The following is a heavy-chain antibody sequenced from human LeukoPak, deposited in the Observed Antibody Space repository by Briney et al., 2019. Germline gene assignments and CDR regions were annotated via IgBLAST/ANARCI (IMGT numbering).Heavy chain of an antibody. CDR3: ARHRVLLSSSTLDY. CDR2: IKHDGSEK. CDR1: GFIFSSFW. J-gene: IGHJ4*02. Sequence: GGSLRLSCEASGFIFSSFWMSWVRQAPGKGLEWVANIKHDGSEKYYVDSVKGRFTISRDNAKNSLYLQMNSLRGEDTAVYHCARHRVLLSSSTLDYWGQGTLVTVSS. V-gene: IGHV3-7*01. D-gene: IGHD6-6*01.